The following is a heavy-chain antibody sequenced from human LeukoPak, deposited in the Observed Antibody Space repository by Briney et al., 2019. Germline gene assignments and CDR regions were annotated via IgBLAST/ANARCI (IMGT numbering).Heavy chain of an antibody. CDR3: AKTIGKLELRDDAFDI. CDR2: ISGSGGST. V-gene: IGHV3-23*01. Sequence: GGSLRLSCAASGFTFSSYAMSWVRQAPGKGLEWVSAISGSGGSTYYADSVKGRSTISRDNSKNTLYLQMNSLRAEDTAVYYCAKTIGKLELRDDAFDIWGQGTMVTVSS. J-gene: IGHJ3*02. D-gene: IGHD1-7*01. CDR1: GFTFSSYA.